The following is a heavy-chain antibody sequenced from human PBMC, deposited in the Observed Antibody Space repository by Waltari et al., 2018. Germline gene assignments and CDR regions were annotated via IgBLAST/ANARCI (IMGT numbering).Heavy chain of an antibody. CDR1: GGSISSGSYY. V-gene: IGHV4-61*02. D-gene: IGHD6-13*01. CDR3: ARDSSSWYSIDY. J-gene: IGHJ4*02. Sequence: QVQLQESGPGLVKPSQTLSLTCTVSGGSISSGSYYWSWIRQPAGKGLEWIGRIYTSGSNNDNPALKSRVTISVDTSKNQFSLKLSSVTAADTAVYYCARDSSSWYSIDYWGQGTLVTVSS. CDR2: IYTSGSN.